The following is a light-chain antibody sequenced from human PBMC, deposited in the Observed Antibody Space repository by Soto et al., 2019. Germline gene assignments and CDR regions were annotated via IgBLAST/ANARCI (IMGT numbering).Light chain of an antibody. CDR1: SIDVGTYNY. V-gene: IGLV2-11*01. CDR3: CSYAGGYTHAV. CDR2: DVS. J-gene: IGLJ2*01. Sequence: QSALPKPRSVSVQPGQSVSISCSGTSIDVGTYNYGTWYQQHSGKALKLRIYDVSKRPSGVPNRFSGTKSGNTASLTISGLQAEDEADYYCCSYAGGYTHAVLGGGPKRPVL.